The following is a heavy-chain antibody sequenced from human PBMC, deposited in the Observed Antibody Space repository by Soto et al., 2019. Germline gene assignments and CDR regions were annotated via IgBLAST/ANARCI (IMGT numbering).Heavy chain of an antibody. CDR1: GFSCSSVW. CDR3: VTDLNWQGH. J-gene: IGHJ4*02. CDR2: IKYDGSEE. V-gene: IGHV3-7*01. Sequence: GGSLRLSCIVSGFSCSSVWMTWVRQAPGKGLECVANIKYDGSEEYYVDSVKGRFTISRDNAKNSLYLQMNSLRDEDSAVYYCVTDLNWQGHWGQGTLVTAPQ.